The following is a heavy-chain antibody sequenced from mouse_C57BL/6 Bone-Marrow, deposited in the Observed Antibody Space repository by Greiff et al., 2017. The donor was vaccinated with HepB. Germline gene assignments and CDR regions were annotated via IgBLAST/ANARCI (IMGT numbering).Heavy chain of an antibody. CDR1: GFTFSDYG. CDR2: ISNLAYSI. D-gene: IGHD1-1*01. V-gene: IGHV5-15*01. J-gene: IGHJ3*01. Sequence: EVNLVESGGGLVQPGGSLKLSCAASGFTFSDYGMAWVRQAPRKGPEWVAFISNLAYSIYYADTVTGGFTISRENDKNTLYLEMSRLRSEDTDMYYCARQEYYGSSDGLAYWGQGTLVTVSA. CDR3: ARQEYYGSSDGLAY.